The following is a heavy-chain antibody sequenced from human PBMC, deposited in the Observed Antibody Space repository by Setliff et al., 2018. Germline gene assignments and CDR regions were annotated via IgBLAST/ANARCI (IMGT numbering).Heavy chain of an antibody. V-gene: IGHV4-34*08. CDR1: GGTFSDYY. Sequence: PSETLSLTCAAYGGTFSDYYWTWIRQPPGKGLEWIGEINHRGSTNYNPSLKSRATISIDTSKDQFSLKLISMSAADTALYYCAEGGGRYHSDSWGQGILVTV. CDR2: INHRGST. CDR3: AEGGGRYHSDS. J-gene: IGHJ4*02. D-gene: IGHD1-1*01.